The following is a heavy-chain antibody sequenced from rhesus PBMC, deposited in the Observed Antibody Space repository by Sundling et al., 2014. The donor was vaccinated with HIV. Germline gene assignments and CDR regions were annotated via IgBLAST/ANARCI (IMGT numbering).Heavy chain of an antibody. CDR3: ASDSSGWHHRFDY. J-gene: IGHJ4*01. Sequence: QVQLQESGPAVVKPSETLSLTCAVSGGSISSSNWWSWIRQSPGKGLEWIGDIYGTGGTTEYNPSLKSRVSISKDTSKNHFSLSLRSVTAADTAVYYCASDSSGWHHRFDYWGQGVLITVSS. CDR1: GGSISSSNW. D-gene: IGHD2-21*01. V-gene: IGHV4-93*01. CDR2: IYGTGGTT.